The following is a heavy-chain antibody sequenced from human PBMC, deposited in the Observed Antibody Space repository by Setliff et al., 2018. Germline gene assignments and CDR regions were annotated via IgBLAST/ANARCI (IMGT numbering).Heavy chain of an antibody. Sequence: SETLSLTCTVYGGPLSGFSWNWIRQSPGGGLEWIGYRHDNGERDYNPSLKSRVTISVDTSKNQFSLKLSSVTAADTAVYYCARTNIAAAGTWYFDYWGQGTLVTVSS. V-gene: IGHV4-59*08. CDR2: RHDNGER. CDR3: ARTNIAAAGTWYFDY. CDR1: GGPLSGFS. D-gene: IGHD6-13*01. J-gene: IGHJ4*02.